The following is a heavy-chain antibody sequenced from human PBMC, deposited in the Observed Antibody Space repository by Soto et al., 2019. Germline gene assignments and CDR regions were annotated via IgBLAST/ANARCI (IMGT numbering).Heavy chain of an antibody. CDR1: GGTFSNYA. V-gene: IGHV1-69*13. CDR2: IIPIFGTA. D-gene: IGHD3-22*01. J-gene: IGHJ4*02. CDR3: AKEYYYDSSGFGRYFDY. Sequence: ASVKVSCKASGGTFSNYAISWVRQAPGQGLEWMGGIIPIFGTANYAQKFQGRVTITADESTSTAYMELSSLRSEDTAVYYCAKEYYYDSSGFGRYFDYWGQGTLVTV.